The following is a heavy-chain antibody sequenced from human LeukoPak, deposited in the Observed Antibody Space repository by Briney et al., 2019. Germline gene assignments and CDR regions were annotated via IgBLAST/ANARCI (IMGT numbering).Heavy chain of an antibody. Sequence: GGSLRLSCAASGFSFSRFWMHWVRQAPGKGLVWISRITSDGRNIDYADSVKGRFTISRDDAKNTLYLQMNSLRPEDTAVYFCVREDIVVVTTLDHWGQGSLVIVSS. D-gene: IGHD2-21*02. J-gene: IGHJ4*02. CDR1: GFSFSRFW. V-gene: IGHV3-74*01. CDR2: ITSDGRNI. CDR3: VREDIVVVTTLDH.